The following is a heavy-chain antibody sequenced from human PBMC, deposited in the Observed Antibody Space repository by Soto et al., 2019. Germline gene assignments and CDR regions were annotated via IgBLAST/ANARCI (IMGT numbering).Heavy chain of an antibody. V-gene: IGHV1-8*01. CDR3: ARERTRGFDP. J-gene: IGHJ5*02. CDR1: GYTFTSYD. Sequence: QVQLVQSGAEVKKPGASVKVSCKASGYTFTSYDINWVRQATGKGLEGMEWMNPNIGNTANAQKFLGRVTMTRNTSVSTAYMEVSSLGSEDAAVYYCARERTRGFDPWGQGTLVTVSS. CDR2: MNPNIGNT.